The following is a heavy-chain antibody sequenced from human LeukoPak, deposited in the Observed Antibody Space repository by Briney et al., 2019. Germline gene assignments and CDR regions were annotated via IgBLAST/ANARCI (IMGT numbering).Heavy chain of an antibody. J-gene: IGHJ4*02. Sequence: SETLSLPCTVSGGSISSYYWSWIRQSPGKGLEWIGYIHESGSTNDNPFLKSRVTISVDTSKNHFSLRLTSVTPADTAVYYCARVLSLDYGDFYFDSWGQGTLVTVSS. CDR2: IHESGST. CDR1: GGSISSYY. CDR3: ARVLSLDYGDFYFDS. V-gene: IGHV4-59*01. D-gene: IGHD4-17*01.